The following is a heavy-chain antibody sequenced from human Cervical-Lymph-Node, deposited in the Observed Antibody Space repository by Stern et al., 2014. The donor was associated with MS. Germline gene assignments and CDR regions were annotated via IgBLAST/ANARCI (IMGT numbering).Heavy chain of an antibody. Sequence: EVQLVESGGGLVPPGGSLRLSCAVSGFTFNNYGMRWVRQAPGMGLEWISAIGDLVVRPYYADSVECCFTISRDNSKNTLYLQMNSLSAEDTAVNYCVSDPPLDARFLGLDPWGQGTLVTVSS. CDR1: GFTFNNYG. D-gene: IGHD3-3*01. CDR2: IGDLVVRP. J-gene: IGHJ5*02. CDR3: VSDPPLDARFLGLDP. V-gene: IGHV3-23*04.